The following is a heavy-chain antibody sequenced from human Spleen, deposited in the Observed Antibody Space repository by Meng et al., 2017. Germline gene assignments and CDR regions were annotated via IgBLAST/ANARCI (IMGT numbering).Heavy chain of an antibody. Sequence: GGSLRLSCAASGFTFSSFEMNWVRQPPGKGLEWVSHISSSNTYYADSGKDRFTISRDNAKNSLYLKMNSMGAEDTSVYYWARGRDSGGNSDNWGQGTLVTVSS. D-gene: IGHD4-23*01. V-gene: IGHV3-48*03. CDR2: ISSSNT. J-gene: IGHJ4*02. CDR1: GFTFSSFE. CDR3: ARGRDSGGNSDN.